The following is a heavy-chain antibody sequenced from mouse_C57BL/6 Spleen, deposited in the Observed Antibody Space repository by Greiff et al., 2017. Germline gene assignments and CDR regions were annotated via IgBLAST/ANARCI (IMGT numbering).Heavy chain of an antibody. D-gene: IGHD2-5*01. J-gene: IGHJ4*01. CDR3: ARERGAYYSNYAMDY. Sequence: QVQLQQSGAELVQPGASVKISCKASGYAFSSYWMNWVKQRPGKGLEWFGQIYPGDGDTNYNGKFKGKATLTADKSSSTAYMQLSSLTSEDSAVYFCARERGAYYSNYAMDYWGQGTSVTVSS. V-gene: IGHV1-80*01. CDR1: GYAFSSYW. CDR2: IYPGDGDT.